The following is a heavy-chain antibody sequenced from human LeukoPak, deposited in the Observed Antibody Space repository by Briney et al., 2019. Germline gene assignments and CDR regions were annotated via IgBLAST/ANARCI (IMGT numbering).Heavy chain of an antibody. J-gene: IGHJ4*02. CDR1: GGSFSGYY. CDR2: INHSGST. CDR3: ARGWRTRMPFDY. Sequence: SETLSLTCAVYGGSFSGYYWSWIRQPPGKGLEWIGEINHSGSTNYNPSLKSRVTISVDTSKNQFSLKLSSVTAADTAVYYCARGWRTRMPFDYSGQGTLVTASS. D-gene: IGHD2-15*01. V-gene: IGHV4-34*01.